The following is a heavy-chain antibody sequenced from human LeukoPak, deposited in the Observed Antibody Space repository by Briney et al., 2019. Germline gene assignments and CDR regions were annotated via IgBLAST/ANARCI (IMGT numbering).Heavy chain of an antibody. CDR2: IYPGDSDT. CDR1: GYSFTSYW. J-gene: IGHJ6*03. D-gene: IGHD1-14*01. CDR3: ARHLSGIRGLPNYYYYMDV. Sequence: GESLKISCKGSGYSFTSYWIGWVRQMPGKGLEWMGIIYPGDSDTRYSPSFQGQVTISADKSISTAYLQWSSLKASDTAMYYCARHLSGIRGLPNYYYYMDVWGKGTTVTVSS. V-gene: IGHV5-51*01.